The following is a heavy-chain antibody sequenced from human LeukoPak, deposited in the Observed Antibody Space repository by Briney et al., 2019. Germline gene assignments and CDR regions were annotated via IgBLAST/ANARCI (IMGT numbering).Heavy chain of an antibody. CDR1: GYTFTGYY. V-gene: IGHV1-2*04. CDR2: INPNSGGT. J-gene: IGHJ6*03. CDR3: ARASYYYDSSGYSTNGYYYYMDV. D-gene: IGHD3-22*01. Sequence: ASVKVSCKASGYTFTGYYMHWVRQAPGQGLEWMGWINPNSGGTNYAQKFQGWVTMTRDTSISTAYMELSRLRSDDTAVYYCARASYYYDSSGYSTNGYYYYMDVWGKGTTVTVSS.